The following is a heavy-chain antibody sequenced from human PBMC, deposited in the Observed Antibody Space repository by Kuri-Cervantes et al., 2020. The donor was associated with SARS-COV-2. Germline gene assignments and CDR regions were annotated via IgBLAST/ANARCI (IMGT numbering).Heavy chain of an antibody. J-gene: IGHJ4*02. D-gene: IGHD3-22*01. CDR2: IGSSSSTI. V-gene: IGHV3-48*02. CDR1: GFTFSSYS. CDR3: ARDGGGYYDSSGYYGQVGFDY. Sequence: GRSLRLSCSASGFTFSSYSINWVRQAPGKGLVWVSYIGSSSSTIYYADSVKGRFTISRENAKNSLYLQMNSLSDADTAVYYCARDGGGYYDSSGYYGQVGFDYWGQGALVTVSS.